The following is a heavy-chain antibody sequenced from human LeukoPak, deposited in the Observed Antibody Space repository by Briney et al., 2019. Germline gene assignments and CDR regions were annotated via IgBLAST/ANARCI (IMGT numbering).Heavy chain of an antibody. Sequence: SGTLSLTCAVSGGSISSNIWWTWARQPPGKGLEWIGKIFHSGSPNYTPSLKSRVTISVDKSKNQFSLKLSSVTAADTAVYYCARRTTFPVVGMDVWGQGTTVTVSS. CDR2: IFHSGSP. D-gene: IGHD1-7*01. CDR3: ARRTTFPVVGMDV. J-gene: IGHJ6*02. CDR1: GGSISSNIW. V-gene: IGHV4-4*02.